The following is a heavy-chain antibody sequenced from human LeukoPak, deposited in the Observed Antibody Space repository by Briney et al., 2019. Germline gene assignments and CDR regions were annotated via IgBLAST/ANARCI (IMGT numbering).Heavy chain of an antibody. CDR3: ARRQPQNRIDY. Sequence: SGPTLMKPTETLTLTCTFSGFSLTTNGLGVGWIRQPPGKALEWLALVYWDDEKRYNPSLMSRLTITKDISKNRVVLTMTNMDPVDTATYFCARRQPQNRIDYWGQGTLVTVSS. CDR1: GFSLTTNGLG. V-gene: IGHV2-5*02. CDR2: VYWDDEK. J-gene: IGHJ4*02.